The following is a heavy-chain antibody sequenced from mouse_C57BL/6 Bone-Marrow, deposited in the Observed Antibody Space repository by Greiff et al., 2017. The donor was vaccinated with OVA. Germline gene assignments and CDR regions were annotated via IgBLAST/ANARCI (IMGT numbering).Heavy chain of an antibody. CDR2: ISSGSSTI. CDR3: ARRAYYGNFAWFAY. CDR1: GFTFSDYG. J-gene: IGHJ3*01. Sequence: EVKVVESGGGLVKPGGSLKLSCAASGFTFSDYGMHWVRQAPEKGLEWVAYISSGSSTIYYADTVKGRFTISRDNAKNTLFLQMTSLRSEDTAMYYCARRAYYGNFAWFAYWGQGTLVTVSA. V-gene: IGHV5-17*01. D-gene: IGHD2-10*01.